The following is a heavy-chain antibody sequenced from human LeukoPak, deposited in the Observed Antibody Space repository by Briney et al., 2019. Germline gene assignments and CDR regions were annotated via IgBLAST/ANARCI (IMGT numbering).Heavy chain of an antibody. CDR1: GGSISSYY. V-gene: IGHV4-4*07. D-gene: IGHD3-10*01. Sequence: SETLSLTCTVSGGSISSYYWSWIRQPAGKGLEWIGRSYTSGSTNYNPSPKSRVTMSVATSKHQFSRKLSSVTAADTAVYYCARDSPRLWFGELSRYYMDVWGKGSTVTVSS. J-gene: IGHJ6*03. CDR2: SYTSGST. CDR3: ARDSPRLWFGELSRYYMDV.